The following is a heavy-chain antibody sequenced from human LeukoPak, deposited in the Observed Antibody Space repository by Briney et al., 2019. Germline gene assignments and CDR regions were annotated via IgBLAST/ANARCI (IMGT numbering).Heavy chain of an antibody. J-gene: IGHJ5*02. CDR2: INPNSGGT. CDR1: DYKFTGYY. D-gene: IGHD5-18*01. CDR3: ARGIVMVTYWFDP. Sequence: AALRLDGTTLDYKFTGYYMIWARRVLGNALQRMGWINPNSGGTNYAQKFQGRVTMTRDTSISTAYMELSRLRSDDTAVYYCARGIVMVTYWFDPWGQGTLVTVSS. V-gene: IGHV1-2*02.